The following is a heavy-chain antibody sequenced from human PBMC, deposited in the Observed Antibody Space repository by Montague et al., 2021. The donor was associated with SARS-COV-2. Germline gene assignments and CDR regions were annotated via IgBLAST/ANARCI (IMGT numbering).Heavy chain of an antibody. J-gene: IGHJ4*02. CDR3: ARDHLSVSMIVVVFTSASYYFDY. Sequence: SETLSLTCAVYGGSFGDDHWSWIRQPPGKGLEWIGNISQSGRTNYNPSLKSRVTISVDTSKNQFSLKLTSVTAADTGLYFCARDHLSVSMIVVVFTSASYYFDYWGQGAQVTVSS. CDR2: ISQSGRT. D-gene: IGHD3-22*01. V-gene: IGHV4-34*01. CDR1: GGSFGDDH.